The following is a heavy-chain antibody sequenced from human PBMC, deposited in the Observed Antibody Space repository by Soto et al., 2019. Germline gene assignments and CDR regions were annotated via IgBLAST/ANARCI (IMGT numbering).Heavy chain of an antibody. V-gene: IGHV3-48*03. CDR2: ISSSGSTT. J-gene: IGHJ4*02. CDR1: GFTFSSYE. Sequence: GGSLRLSCEVSGFTFSSYEMSWVRQAPGKGLECIAYISSSGSTTDHADSVKGRFTVSRDNAKNSLYLEMNSLRVEDSGIYYCAREENYYESSGYAGRYFDYWGQGARVTVS. D-gene: IGHD3-22*01. CDR3: AREENYYESSGYAGRYFDY.